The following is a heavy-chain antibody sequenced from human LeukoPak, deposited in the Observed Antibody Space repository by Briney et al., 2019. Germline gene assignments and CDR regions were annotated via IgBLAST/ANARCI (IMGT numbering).Heavy chain of an antibody. V-gene: IGHV1-2*02. J-gene: IGHJ4*02. CDR3: AGQKAAAGHFDY. CDR2: LNPNSGDT. CDR1: GYTFTGSY. D-gene: IGHD6-13*01. Sequence: ASVKVSCKASGYTFTGSYLHWVRQALGQGLEWMGWLNPNSGDTKDALKFQGRVTMTRDTSISSAYMDLSRLRYDDTAVYYCAGQKAAAGHFDYWGQGTLVTVSS.